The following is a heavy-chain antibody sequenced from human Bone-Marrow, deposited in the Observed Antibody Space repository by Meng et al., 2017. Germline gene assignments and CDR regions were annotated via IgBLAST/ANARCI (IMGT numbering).Heavy chain of an antibody. CDR1: GFTFSRYE. V-gene: IGHV3-48*03. CDR2: ISSSGSTI. Sequence: GESLKISCAASGFTFSRYEVNWVRQAPGKGLEWVSYISSSGSTIYYADSVKGRFTISRDNAKNSLYLQMNSMRAEDTAVYYCAREGYYEFDIWGQGTMVTVSS. D-gene: IGHD3-22*01. J-gene: IGHJ3*02. CDR3: AREGYYEFDI.